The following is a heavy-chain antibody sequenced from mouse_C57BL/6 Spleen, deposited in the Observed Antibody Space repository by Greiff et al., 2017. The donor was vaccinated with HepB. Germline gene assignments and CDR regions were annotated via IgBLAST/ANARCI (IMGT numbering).Heavy chain of an antibody. CDR1: GFTFSDYG. CDR2: ISSGSSTI. J-gene: IGHJ1*03. V-gene: IGHV5-17*01. Sequence: EVQLQESGGGLVKPGGSLKLSCAASGFTFSDYGMHWVRQAPEKGLEWVAYISSGSSTIYYADTVKGRFTISRDNAKNTLFLQMTSLRSEDTAMYYCARDGSSYVGYFDVWGTGTTVTVSS. D-gene: IGHD1-1*01. CDR3: ARDGSSYVGYFDV.